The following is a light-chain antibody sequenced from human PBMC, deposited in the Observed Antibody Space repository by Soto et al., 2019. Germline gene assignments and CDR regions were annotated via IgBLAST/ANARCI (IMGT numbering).Light chain of an antibody. CDR1: SSDVGTYNY. CDR2: DVS. Sequence: QSVLTQPASVSGSPGQSITISCTGTSSDVGTYNYVSWYQQHPGKAPKLMIYDVSYRPSGVSDRFSGSKSGNTASLTISGLLDEDEADYYCSSYTSSSTSVVFGGGTQLTVL. CDR3: SSYTSSSTSVV. V-gene: IGLV2-14*01. J-gene: IGLJ2*01.